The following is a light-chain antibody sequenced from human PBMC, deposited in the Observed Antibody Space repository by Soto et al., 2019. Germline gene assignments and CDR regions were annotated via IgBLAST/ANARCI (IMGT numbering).Light chain of an antibody. CDR3: QQYGDSPRLT. CDR1: QSVRNNY. Sequence: EIVLTQSPGTLSLSPGEGATLSCRASQSVRNNYLAWYQQIPGQAPSILIYGASARATGIPDRFSGSASGTDFSLTISGLEPEDFAVYYCQQYGDSPRLTFGGGTRVEIK. CDR2: GAS. J-gene: IGKJ4*01. V-gene: IGKV3-20*01.